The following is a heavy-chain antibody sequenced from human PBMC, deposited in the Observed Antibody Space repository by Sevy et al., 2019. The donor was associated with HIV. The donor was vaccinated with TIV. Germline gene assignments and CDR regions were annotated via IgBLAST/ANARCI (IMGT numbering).Heavy chain of an antibody. CDR3: ARDGSGYSGYSIFGYYYGMDV. Sequence: SETLSLTCTVSGGSVSSGSYYWSWIRQPPGKGLEWIGYIYYSGSTNHNPSLKSRVTISVDTSKHQFSLKLSSVTAADTAVYYCARDGSGYSGYSIFGYYYGMDVWGQGTTVTVSS. CDR1: GGSVSSGSYY. CDR2: IYYSGST. D-gene: IGHD5-12*01. V-gene: IGHV4-61*01. J-gene: IGHJ6*02.